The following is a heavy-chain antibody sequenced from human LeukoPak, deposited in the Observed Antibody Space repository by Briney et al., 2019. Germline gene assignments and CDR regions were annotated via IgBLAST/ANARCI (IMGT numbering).Heavy chain of an antibody. D-gene: IGHD3-9*01. CDR1: GYTFTSYG. Sequence: GASVKVSCKASGYTFTSYGISWVRQAPGQRLEWMGWISAYNGNTNYSQKIQGRVTMTTDTSTSTACMELRSLRSDDTAVYYGDRSDYDILTGYSDYWGQGTLVTVSS. V-gene: IGHV1-18*01. J-gene: IGHJ4*02. CDR2: ISAYNGNT. CDR3: DRSDYDILTGYSDY.